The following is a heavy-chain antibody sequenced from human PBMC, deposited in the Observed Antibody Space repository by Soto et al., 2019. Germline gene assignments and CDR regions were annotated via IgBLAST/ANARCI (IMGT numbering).Heavy chain of an antibody. CDR3: ARDPRGEWPYYYYGMDV. J-gene: IGHJ6*02. CDR1: GDSVSSNSAA. V-gene: IGHV6-1*01. D-gene: IGHD3-10*01. CDR2: TYYRSKWYN. Sequence: PSQTLSLTCAIPGDSVSSNSAAWNWIRQSPSRGLEWLGRTYYRSKWYNDYAVSVKSRITINPDTSKNQFSLQLNSVTPEDTAVHYCARDPRGEWPYYYYGMDVWGQGTTVTVSS.